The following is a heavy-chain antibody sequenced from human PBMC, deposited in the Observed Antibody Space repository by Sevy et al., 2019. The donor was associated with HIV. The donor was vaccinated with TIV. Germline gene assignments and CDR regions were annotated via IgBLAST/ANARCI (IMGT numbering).Heavy chain of an antibody. CDR3: ARGGPEGYYYYGLDV. D-gene: IGHD5-12*01. J-gene: IGHJ6*02. CDR2: IGYAGDI. Sequence: GGSLRLSCAASGFTFSKYHMHWVRQVSGKSLEWVSGIGYAGDIYYLDSVKGRFTISRENAKNSLYLEMNSLRAGDTALYYCARGGPEGYYYYGLDVWGQGTTVTVSS. CDR1: GFTFSKYH. V-gene: IGHV3-13*01.